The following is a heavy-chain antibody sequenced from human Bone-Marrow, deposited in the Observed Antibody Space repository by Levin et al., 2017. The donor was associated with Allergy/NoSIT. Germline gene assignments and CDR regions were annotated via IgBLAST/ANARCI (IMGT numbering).Heavy chain of an antibody. V-gene: IGHV3-11*01. CDR3: ARDCISTSVPRGFDP. D-gene: IGHD2-2*01. CDR1: GFTFSDYY. Sequence: PGGSLRLSCAASGFTFSDYYMSWIRQAPGKGLEWVSYISSSGSTIYYADSVKGRFTISRDNAKNSLYLQMNSLRAEDTAVYYCARDCISTSVPRGFDPWGQGTLVTVSS. J-gene: IGHJ5*02. CDR2: ISSSGSTI.